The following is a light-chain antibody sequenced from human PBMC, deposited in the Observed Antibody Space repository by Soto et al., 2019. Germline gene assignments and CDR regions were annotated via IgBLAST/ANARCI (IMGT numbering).Light chain of an antibody. J-gene: IGKJ5*01. CDR1: QSIRSL. V-gene: IGKV3-15*01. Sequence: EVVMTQSPATLSVSPGERATLSCRAAQSIRSLLAWYQHKPGQAPRLLIYGASTRATAIPARFTGSGSGTEFTLTISSLQSEDFAVYYCQQYNNWPTTFGPGTRLEIK. CDR2: GAS. CDR3: QQYNNWPTT.